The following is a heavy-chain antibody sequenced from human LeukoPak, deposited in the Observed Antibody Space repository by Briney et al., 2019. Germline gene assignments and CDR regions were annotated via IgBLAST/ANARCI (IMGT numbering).Heavy chain of an antibody. CDR3: AREDVAGGSGSNYYYYGMDV. Sequence: SETLSLTCTVSGGSINSYYWSWIRQPAGKGLEWIGRIYSSGTTYYNPSLKRRVTMSMDTSENQFSLKLSSVTAADTAVYYCAREDVAGGSGSNYYYYGMDVWGQGTTVTVSS. V-gene: IGHV4-4*07. J-gene: IGHJ6*02. D-gene: IGHD3-10*01. CDR2: IYSSGTT. CDR1: GGSINSYY.